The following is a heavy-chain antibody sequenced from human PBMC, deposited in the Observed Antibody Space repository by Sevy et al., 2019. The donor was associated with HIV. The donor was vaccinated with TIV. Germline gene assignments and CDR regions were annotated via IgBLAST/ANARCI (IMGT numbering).Heavy chain of an antibody. V-gene: IGHV1-2*02. Sequence: ASVKVSCKASGYTFTGYYLHWVRQAPGQGLEWMGWINPNSGGTNYAQKFQGRVTMTRDTSISTAYMELSRLRSDDTAVYYCASDHDSSGYYPFGYSGQGTLVTVSS. CDR3: ASDHDSSGYYPFGY. CDR1: GYTFTGYY. CDR2: INPNSGGT. J-gene: IGHJ4*02. D-gene: IGHD3-22*01.